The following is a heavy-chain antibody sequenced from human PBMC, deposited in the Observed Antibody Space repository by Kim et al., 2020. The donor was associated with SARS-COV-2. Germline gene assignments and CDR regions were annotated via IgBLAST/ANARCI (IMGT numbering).Heavy chain of an antibody. V-gene: IGHV1-46*01. D-gene: IGHD2-15*01. J-gene: IGHJ6*02. CDR3: ARDGACSGGSCYSAVLVGPYGMDV. CDR2: INPSGGST. Sequence: ASVKVSCKASGYTFTSYYMHWVRQAPGQGLEWMGIINPSGGSTSYAQKFQGRVTMTRDTSTSTVYMELSSLRSEDTAVYYCARDGACSGGSCYSAVLVGPYGMDVWGQGTTVTVSS. CDR1: GYTFTSYY.